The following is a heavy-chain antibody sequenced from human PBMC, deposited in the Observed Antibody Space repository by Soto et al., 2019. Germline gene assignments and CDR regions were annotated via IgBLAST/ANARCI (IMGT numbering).Heavy chain of an antibody. CDR3: AKGGLQLVRWAFVS. D-gene: IGHD1-1*01. Sequence: QVQLVESGGGEVQPGTSLRLSCAASGFTFSTYGMHWVRQAPGKGLEWVAVKSYDGTNENYADSVKGRFTISRDNSKNPLYLQRDSRRPEDTAVYYWAKGGLQLVRWAFVSWGQGTLVTVSS. V-gene: IGHV3-30*18. CDR2: KSYDGTNE. J-gene: IGHJ5*02. CDR1: GFTFSTYG.